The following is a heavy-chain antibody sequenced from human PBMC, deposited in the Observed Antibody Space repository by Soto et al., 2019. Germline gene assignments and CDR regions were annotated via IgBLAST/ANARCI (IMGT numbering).Heavy chain of an antibody. Sequence: QVQLVDSGGGVVQPGRSLRLSCTASGFIFSNYGMHWVRQAPGKGLEWVAFISYDGSNKYYADSVKDRFTISRDNSKNTLYLEMNSLRAEETAVYFCAKVPLCPYYFDYWGQGTLVTVSS. V-gene: IGHV3-30*18. D-gene: IGHD2-2*01. J-gene: IGHJ4*02. CDR3: AKVPLCPYYFDY. CDR2: ISYDGSNK. CDR1: GFIFSNYG.